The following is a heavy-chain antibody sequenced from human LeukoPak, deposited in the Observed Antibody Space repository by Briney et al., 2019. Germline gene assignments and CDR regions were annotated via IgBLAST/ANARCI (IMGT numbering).Heavy chain of an antibody. Sequence: GGSLRLSCAASGFTFSSYEMNWVRQAPGKGLEGVSYISSSGSTIYYADSVKGRFTISRDNAKNSLYLQMNSLRAEDTAVYYCARIRYSSSFGDWGQGTLVTVSS. CDR1: GFTFSSYE. CDR3: ARIRYSSSFGD. CDR2: ISSSGSTI. J-gene: IGHJ4*02. D-gene: IGHD6-13*01. V-gene: IGHV3-48*03.